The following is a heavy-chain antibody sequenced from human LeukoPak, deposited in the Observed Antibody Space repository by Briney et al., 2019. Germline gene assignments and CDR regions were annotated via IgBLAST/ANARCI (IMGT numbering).Heavy chain of an antibody. CDR2: ISDDGTFT. CDR3: MRDPYRDAPDYFDY. V-gene: IGHV3-30-3*01. CDR1: GFTFSRYA. J-gene: IGHJ4*02. Sequence: GGSLRLSCAASGFTFSRYAMHWVRQAPGKGLEWVAVISDDGTFTLYGDSVRGRFTISRDSSRNTLYLQMNSLRPEDTAVYYCMRDPYRDAPDYFDYWGQGTLVTVSS.